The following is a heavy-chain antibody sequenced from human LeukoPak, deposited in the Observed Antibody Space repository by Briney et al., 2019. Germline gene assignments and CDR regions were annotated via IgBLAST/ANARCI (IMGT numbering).Heavy chain of an antibody. CDR2: IYSSGST. Sequence: SETLSLTCTVSGGSISSYYWSWIRQPPVKGLEWIGCIYSSGSTNYNPSLKSRVTISVDTAKNQFSLKLSSVTAADTAVYYCARSTPILQYSGNYQSGAIDIWGQGTMVTVSS. V-gene: IGHV4-59*01. D-gene: IGHD1-26*01. CDR1: GGSISSYY. CDR3: ARSTPILQYSGNYQSGAIDI. J-gene: IGHJ3*02.